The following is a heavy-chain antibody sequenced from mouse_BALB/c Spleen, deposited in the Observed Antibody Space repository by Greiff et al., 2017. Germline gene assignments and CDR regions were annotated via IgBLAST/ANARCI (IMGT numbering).Heavy chain of an antibody. CDR1: GFTFSSYA. CDR3: AREDGNYVPFAY. D-gene: IGHD2-1*01. V-gene: IGHV5-9-4*01. CDR2: ISSGGSYT. Sequence: DVQLVESGGGLVKPGGSLKLSCAASGFTFSSYAMSWVRQSPEKRLEWVAEISSGGSYTYYPDTVTGRFTISRDNAKNTLYLEMSSLRSEDTAMYYCAREDGNYVPFAYWGQGTLVTVSA. J-gene: IGHJ3*01.